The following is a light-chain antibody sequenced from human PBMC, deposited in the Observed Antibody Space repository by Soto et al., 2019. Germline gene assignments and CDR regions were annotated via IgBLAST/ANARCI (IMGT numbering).Light chain of an antibody. CDR2: EAS. J-gene: IGKJ1*01. CDR3: QQRRSWPRA. V-gene: IGKV3-11*01. Sequence: EIVLTQSPATLSLSPGETATLSCRASQSVNTYLAWFQHKPGQAPRLLIYEASSRISDVPARFSGSGSGTDFTLTISSLEPEDVAVYYCQQRRSWPRAFGQGTKVEI. CDR1: QSVNTY.